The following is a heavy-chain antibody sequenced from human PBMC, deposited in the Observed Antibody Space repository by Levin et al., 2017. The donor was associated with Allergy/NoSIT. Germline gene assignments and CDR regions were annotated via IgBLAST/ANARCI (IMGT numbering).Heavy chain of an antibody. CDR2: ISSSSSSI. V-gene: IGHV3-48*02. Sequence: SCVASGVAFSSYSMNWVRQAPGKGLEWISYISSSSSSIDYADSVKGRFTISRDNAKNSLFLQMNSLRDEDTAVYFCARVFSYYYYMDVWGKGTTVTVSS. CDR1: GVAFSSYS. J-gene: IGHJ6*03. CDR3: ARVFSYYYYMDV.